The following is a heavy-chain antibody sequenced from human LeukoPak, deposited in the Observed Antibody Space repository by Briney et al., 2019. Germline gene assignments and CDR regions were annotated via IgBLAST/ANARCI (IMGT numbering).Heavy chain of an antibody. V-gene: IGHV4-34*01. CDR3: ARGGFLRFLEWLPSGFDP. D-gene: IGHD3-3*01. Sequence: SETLSLTCAVYGGSFSGYYWSWIRQPPGKGLEWIGGINHSGSTNYNPSLKSRVTISVDTSKNQFSLKLSSVTAADTAVYYCARGGFLRFLEWLPSGFDPWGQGTLVTVSS. J-gene: IGHJ5*02. CDR2: INHSGST. CDR1: GGSFSGYY.